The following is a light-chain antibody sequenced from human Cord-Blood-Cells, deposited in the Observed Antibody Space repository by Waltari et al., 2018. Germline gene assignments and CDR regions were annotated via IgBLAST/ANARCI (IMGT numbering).Light chain of an antibody. J-gene: IGLJ3*02. CDR1: SMSVGGYNI. CDR3: CSYAGSSTV. Sequence: QSALTQPASVSGSPGQSITISCTGTSMSVGGYNIGSWYQQHPGKAPKLMIYEVSKRPSGVSNRFSGSKSGNTASLTISGLQAEDEADYYCCSYAGSSTVFGGGTKLTVL. CDR2: EVS. V-gene: IGLV2-23*02.